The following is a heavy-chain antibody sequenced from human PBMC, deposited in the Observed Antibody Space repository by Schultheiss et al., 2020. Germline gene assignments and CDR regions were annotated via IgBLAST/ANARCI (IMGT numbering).Heavy chain of an antibody. D-gene: IGHD2-21*01. J-gene: IGHJ4*02. CDR2: ISGSGRST. CDR3: ARGLRDYGDY. V-gene: IGHV3-23*01. CDR1: GFTFSSYA. Sequence: GESLKISCAASGFTFSSYAMSWVRQAPGKGLEWVSGISGSGRSTYYADSVKGRFTISRDTAKSSLNLQMNSLRAEDTALYHCARGLRDYGDYWGQGTLVTVSS.